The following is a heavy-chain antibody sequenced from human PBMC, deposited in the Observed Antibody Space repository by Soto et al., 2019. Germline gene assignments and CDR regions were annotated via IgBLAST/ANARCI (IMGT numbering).Heavy chain of an antibody. Sequence: QVQLVQSGADVKKPGSSVKVSCKASGGTFSSYAISWVRQAPGQALEWVGGIIPRFGTANYAQKFQGRVTINADESTSTAYMELSSLRSEDTAMYYCAKVKYDDGGYYRNFAYWGQGTLVTVCS. CDR2: IIPRFGTA. CDR3: AKVKYDDGGYYRNFAY. V-gene: IGHV1-69*01. CDR1: GGTFSSYA. D-gene: IGHD3-22*01. J-gene: IGHJ4*02.